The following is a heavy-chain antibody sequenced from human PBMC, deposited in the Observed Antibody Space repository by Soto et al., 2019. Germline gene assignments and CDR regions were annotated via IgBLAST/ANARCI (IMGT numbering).Heavy chain of an antibody. CDR1: GFTFSNAW. J-gene: IGHJ4*02. CDR3: TTRSITMVRGVIINFDY. CDR2: IKSKTDGGTT. D-gene: IGHD3-10*01. Sequence: EVQLVESGGGLVKPGGSLRLSCAASGFTFSNAWMSWGRQAPGKGLEWVGRIKSKTDGGTTDYAAPVKGRFTISRDDSKNTLYLQMNSLKTEDTAVYYCTTRSITMVRGVIINFDYWGQGTLVTVSS. V-gene: IGHV3-15*01.